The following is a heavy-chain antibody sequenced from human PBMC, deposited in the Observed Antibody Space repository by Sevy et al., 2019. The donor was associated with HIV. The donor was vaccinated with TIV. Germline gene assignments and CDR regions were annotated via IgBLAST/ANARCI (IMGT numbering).Heavy chain of an antibody. J-gene: IGHJ4*02. D-gene: IGHD6-13*01. CDR1: GFTFSSCG. CDR3: VRAIGAAGSY. Sequence: GGSLRLSCAASGFTFSSCGMHWVRQAPGKGLEWVANIKEDGSVKYYVDSVKGRFTISRDNAKNSVYLQMNSLRAEDTALYYCVRAIGAAGSYWGQGTLVTVSS. V-gene: IGHV3-7*01. CDR2: IKEDGSVK.